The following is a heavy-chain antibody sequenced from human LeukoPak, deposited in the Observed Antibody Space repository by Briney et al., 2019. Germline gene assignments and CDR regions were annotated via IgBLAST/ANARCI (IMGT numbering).Heavy chain of an antibody. CDR1: GDSVSSNSAA. CDR2: TYYSFKWHN. D-gene: IGHD6-13*01. CDR3: SRDQAGLDY. V-gene: IGHV6-1*01. Sequence: SQTLSLTCAISGDSVSSNSAAWHWIRPSPSRALEWGGRTYYSFKWHNDYADSVKSRINIKTDTAKDPFSLQLNSVTPEDTAVYYCSRDQAGLDYWGQGTLVTVSS. J-gene: IGHJ4*02.